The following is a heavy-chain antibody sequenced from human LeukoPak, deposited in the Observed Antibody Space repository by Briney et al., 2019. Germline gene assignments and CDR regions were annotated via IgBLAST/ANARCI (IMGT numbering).Heavy chain of an antibody. Sequence: GGSLRLSCAASGFTFSSYAMHWVRQAPGKGLEWVAVISYDGSNKYYADSVKGRFTISRDNSKNTLYLQMNSLRAEDTAVYYCARGGGYDFWSGYYYFDYWGQGTLVTVSS. D-gene: IGHD3-3*01. CDR1: GFTFSSYA. V-gene: IGHV3-30-3*01. J-gene: IGHJ4*02. CDR3: ARGGGYDFWSGYYYFDY. CDR2: ISYDGSNK.